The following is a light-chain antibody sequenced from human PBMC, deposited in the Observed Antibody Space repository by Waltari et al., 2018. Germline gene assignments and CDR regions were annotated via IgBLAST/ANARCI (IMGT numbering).Light chain of an antibody. CDR3: AIWYSSAWV. V-gene: IGLV5-39*01. Sequence: QPVLTQPTSLSASPGASARFPCTLHSGINVGTYRIYWYQQKPGSLPRYPLRFKSDSDKQQGSGVPSRFSGSKEPSTNAGLLLISGLQSEDEADYYCAIWYSSAWVFGGGTKLTVL. CDR1: SGINVGTYR. CDR2: FKSDSDK. J-gene: IGLJ2*01.